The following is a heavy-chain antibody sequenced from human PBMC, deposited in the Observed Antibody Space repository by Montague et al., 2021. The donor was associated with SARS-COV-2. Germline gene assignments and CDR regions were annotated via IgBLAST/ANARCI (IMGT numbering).Heavy chain of an antibody. CDR1: GGSISSYY. CDR3: ARGALFYDSSGYYSDAFDI. Sequence: SETLSLTCTVSGGSISSYYWNWLRQSAGKGLEWIGRIYTSGSTNYDPSLKSRVTMSVDTSKNQFSLKLSSVTAADTAVYYCARGALFYDSSGYYSDAFDIWGQGTMITVSS. J-gene: IGHJ3*02. D-gene: IGHD3-22*01. CDR2: IYTSGST. V-gene: IGHV4-4*07.